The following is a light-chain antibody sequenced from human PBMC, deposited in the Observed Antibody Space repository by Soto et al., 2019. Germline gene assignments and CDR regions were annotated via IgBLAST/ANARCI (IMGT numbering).Light chain of an antibody. CDR3: MQSLQTPKT. V-gene: IGKV2-28*01. CDR2: LGS. J-gene: IGKJ1*01. CDR1: LSLLHRNGYNY. Sequence: IVLTQSPLSLAVTLGEPASISCRSSLSLLHRNGYNYVNWYLQKPGQSPQLLIHLGSNRASGVPDRFSGSGSGTDFTLQISRVEAEDVGVYHCMQSLQTPKTFGQGTKVEIK.